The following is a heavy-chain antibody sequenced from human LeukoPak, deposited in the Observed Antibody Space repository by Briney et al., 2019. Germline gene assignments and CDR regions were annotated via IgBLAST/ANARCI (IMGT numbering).Heavy chain of an antibody. CDR3: AREWSAFDH. Sequence: SETLSLTCTVSGGSISTYYWSRIRQHPGKGLEWIGFIHFTGSTDYNPSLKSRATVSVDMSKNQLSLILNSLTAADTAVYYCAREWSAFDHWGQGILVTVSS. CDR1: GGSISTYY. D-gene: IGHD2-15*01. J-gene: IGHJ4*02. V-gene: IGHV4-59*01. CDR2: IHFTGST.